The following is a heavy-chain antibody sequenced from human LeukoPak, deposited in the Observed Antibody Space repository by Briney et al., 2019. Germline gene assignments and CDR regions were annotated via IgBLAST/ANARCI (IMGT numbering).Heavy chain of an antibody. CDR3: ARDYHSSGYYFYYFDY. CDR2: IYHSGST. Sequence: PSETLSLTCAVPGYSISSGYYWGWIRQPPGKGLEWIGSIYHSGSTYYNPSLKSRVTISVDTSKNQFSLKLSSVTAADTAVYYCARDYHSSGYYFYYFDYWGQGTLVTVSS. D-gene: IGHD3-22*01. CDR1: GYSISSGYY. V-gene: IGHV4-38-2*02. J-gene: IGHJ4*02.